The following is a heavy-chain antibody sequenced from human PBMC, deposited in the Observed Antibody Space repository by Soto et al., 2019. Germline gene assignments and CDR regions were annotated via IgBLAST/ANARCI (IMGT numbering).Heavy chain of an antibody. CDR1: GFSLSDADVG. CDR3: ARIRGYCSGGSCYFDYCAMDV. CDR2: ILSNDEE. Sequence: QVTLKESGPVLVKPTETLTLTCTVSGFSLSDADVGVAWIRQPPVKALEWLAHILSNDEEVFSSSLRTRLTISKDTSRTQVVLTMSNMEPVDTATYYCARIRGYCSGGSCYFDYCAMDVWGQGTTVTVS. V-gene: IGHV2-26*01. J-gene: IGHJ6*02. D-gene: IGHD2-15*01.